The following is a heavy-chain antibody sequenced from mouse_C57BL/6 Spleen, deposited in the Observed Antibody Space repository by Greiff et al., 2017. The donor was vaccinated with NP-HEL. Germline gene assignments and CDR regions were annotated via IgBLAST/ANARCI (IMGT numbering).Heavy chain of an antibody. J-gene: IGHJ4*01. Sequence: DVQLQESGGGLVKPGGSLKLSCAASGFTFSDYGMHWVRQAPEKGLEWVAYISSGSSTIYYADTVKGRFTISRDNAKNTLFLQMTSLRSEDTAMYYCARGNFGSSYGYYYAMDYWGQGTSVTVSS. CDR3: ARGNFGSSYGYYYAMDY. V-gene: IGHV5-17*01. D-gene: IGHD1-1*01. CDR2: ISSGSSTI. CDR1: GFTFSDYG.